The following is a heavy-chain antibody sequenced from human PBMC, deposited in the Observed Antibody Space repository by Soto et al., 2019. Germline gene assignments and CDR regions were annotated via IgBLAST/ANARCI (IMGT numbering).Heavy chain of an antibody. D-gene: IGHD5-12*01. CDR1: GFTFNNYA. CDR3: AKDHDEDFGYDLDYFNY. J-gene: IGHJ4*02. CDR2: ISGEGGSI. Sequence: EVQLVESGGDLVQPGRSLRLSCSASGFTFNNYAMHWVRQAPGKGLEWVSGISGEGGSIGYADSVKGRFTISRDNAKNSLYLEMNSLRSEDTVLYYCAKDHDEDFGYDLDYFNYWGQGTLVTVSS. V-gene: IGHV3-9*01.